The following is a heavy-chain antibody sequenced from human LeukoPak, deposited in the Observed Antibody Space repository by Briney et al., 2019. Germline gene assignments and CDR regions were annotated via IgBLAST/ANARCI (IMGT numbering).Heavy chain of an antibody. Sequence: PGGSLRLSCAASGFTVSSNYMSWVRQAPGKGLEWVSVLYSGGSTYYADSVKGRFTISRDNSKSTLYLQMNSLRAEDTAVYYCARSPIAVAGQNTFDYWGQGTLVTVSS. V-gene: IGHV3-66*01. CDR2: LYSGGST. J-gene: IGHJ4*02. D-gene: IGHD6-19*01. CDR3: ARSPIAVAGQNTFDY. CDR1: GFTVSSNY.